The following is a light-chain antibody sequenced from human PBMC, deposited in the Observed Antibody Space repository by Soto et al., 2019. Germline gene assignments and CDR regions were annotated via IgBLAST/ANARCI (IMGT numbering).Light chain of an antibody. CDR2: DTS. Sequence: QAVVTQEPSLTVSPGGTVTLTCGSSTGAVTSGHYPYWFQQKPGQAPRTLIYDTSNKHSWTPARFSGSLLGGKAALTLSGAQPEDEADYYCLFSYSGAHVVFGGGTQLTVL. V-gene: IGLV7-46*01. CDR1: TGAVTSGHY. CDR3: LFSYSGAHVV. J-gene: IGLJ2*01.